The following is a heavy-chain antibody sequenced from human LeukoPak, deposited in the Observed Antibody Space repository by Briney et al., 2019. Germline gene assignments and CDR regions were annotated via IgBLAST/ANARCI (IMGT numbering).Heavy chain of an antibody. Sequence: ASETLSLTCTVSGGSISIYYWSWIRKPPGKGLEWLGYTYNSGSTLYNPSLKSRVTISVDTSRNEFSLRLTSVTAADAAVYYCVRDRELNYWGQGTLVTVSS. D-gene: IGHD3-10*01. CDR3: VRDRELNY. CDR2: TYNSGST. V-gene: IGHV4-59*01. J-gene: IGHJ4*02. CDR1: GGSISIYY.